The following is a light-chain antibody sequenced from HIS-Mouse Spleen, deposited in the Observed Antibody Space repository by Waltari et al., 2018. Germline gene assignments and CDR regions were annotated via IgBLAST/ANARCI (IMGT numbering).Light chain of an antibody. CDR1: SSDVGGYNY. J-gene: IGLJ2*01. CDR3: SSYTSSSTLG. V-gene: IGLV2-14*01. Sequence: QSALTQPASVSGSPGQSITIPCTGTSSDVGGYNYVSCYQQHPGKAPTRMIYEVSKRPSGVSNRFSGSKSGNTASLTISGLQAEDEADYYCSSYTSSSTLGFGGGTKLTVL. CDR2: EVS.